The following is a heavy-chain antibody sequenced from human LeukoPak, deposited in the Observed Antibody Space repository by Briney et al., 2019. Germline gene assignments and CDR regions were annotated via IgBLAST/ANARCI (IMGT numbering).Heavy chain of an antibody. CDR1: GGSISSSNYY. CDR2: IYYSGST. D-gene: IGHD3-22*01. J-gene: IGHJ5*02. CDR3: ARAWYYDSSGYYFGPNWFDP. Sequence: PSETLSLTCTVSGGSISSSNYYWSWIRQPPGKGLEWIGYIYYSGSTNYNPSLKSRVTISVDTSKNQFSLKLSSVTAADTAVYYCARAWYYDSSGYYFGPNWFDPWGQGTLVTVSS. V-gene: IGHV4-61*01.